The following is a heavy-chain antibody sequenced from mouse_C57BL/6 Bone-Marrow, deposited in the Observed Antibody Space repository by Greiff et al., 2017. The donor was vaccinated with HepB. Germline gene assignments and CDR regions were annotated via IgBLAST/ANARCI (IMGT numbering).Heavy chain of an antibody. CDR3: ARGGIYYGSSTGWYFDV. CDR2: ISDGGSYT. Sequence: EVQRVESGGGLVKPGGSLKLSCAASGFTFSSYAMSWVRQTPEKRLEWVATISDGGSYTYYPDNVKGRFTISRDNAKNNLYLQMSHLKSEDTAMYYCARGGIYYGSSTGWYFDVWGTGTTVTVSS. J-gene: IGHJ1*03. CDR1: GFTFSSYA. D-gene: IGHD1-1*01. V-gene: IGHV5-4*01.